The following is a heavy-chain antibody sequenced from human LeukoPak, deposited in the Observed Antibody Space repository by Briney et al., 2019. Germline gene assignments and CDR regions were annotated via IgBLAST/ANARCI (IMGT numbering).Heavy chain of an antibody. CDR1: GGTFSSYA. D-gene: IGHD5-18*01. Sequence: SVKVSCKASGGTFSSYAISWVRQAPGQGHEWMGGIIPIFGTANYAQKFQGRVTITADESTSTAYMELSSLRSEDTAVYYCARGGYSYGFFDYCGQGTLVTVSS. V-gene: IGHV1-69*13. CDR2: IIPIFGTA. CDR3: ARGGYSYGFFDY. J-gene: IGHJ4*02.